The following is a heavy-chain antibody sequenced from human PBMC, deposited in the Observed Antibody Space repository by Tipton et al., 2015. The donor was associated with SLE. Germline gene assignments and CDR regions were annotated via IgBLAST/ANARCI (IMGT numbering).Heavy chain of an antibody. D-gene: IGHD5-12*01. Sequence: TLSLTCTVSGASISSGSYYWSWIRQPAGKGLEWIGHIYTIGSTNYIPSLKSRVTMSVDTSKNQFSLKLTSVTAADTAVYYCAREAQWLRYAFDIWGQGTMVTVSS. J-gene: IGHJ3*02. CDR1: GASISSGSYY. CDR2: IYTIGST. V-gene: IGHV4-61*09. CDR3: AREAQWLRYAFDI.